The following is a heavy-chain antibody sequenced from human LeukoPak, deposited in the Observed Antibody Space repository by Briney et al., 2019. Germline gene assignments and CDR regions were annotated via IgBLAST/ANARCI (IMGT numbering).Heavy chain of an antibody. CDR2: ISGSGGST. D-gene: IGHD6-13*01. CDR3: AKVWRIAAAGLTSEKFDY. Sequence: GGSLRLSCAASGFTFSSYAMSWVRQAPGKGLEWVSAISGSGGSTYYADSVKGRFTISRDNSKNTLYLQMNSLRAEDTAVYYCAKVWRIAAAGLTSEKFDYWGQGTLVTVSS. J-gene: IGHJ4*02. V-gene: IGHV3-23*01. CDR1: GFTFSSYA.